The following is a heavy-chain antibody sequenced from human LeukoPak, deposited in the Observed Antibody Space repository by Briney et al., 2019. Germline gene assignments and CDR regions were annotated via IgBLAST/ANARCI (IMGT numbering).Heavy chain of an antibody. J-gene: IGHJ4*02. Sequence: SETLSLTCAVSGYSISSGYYWGWIRQPPGKGLEWIGSIYHSGSTYYNPSLKGRVTISVDTSKDQFSLKLSSVTAADTAVYYCARAGCSSTSCYTYYFDYWGQGTLVTVSS. D-gene: IGHD2-2*02. CDR2: IYHSGST. CDR1: GYSISSGYY. CDR3: ARAGCSSTSCYTYYFDY. V-gene: IGHV4-38-2*01.